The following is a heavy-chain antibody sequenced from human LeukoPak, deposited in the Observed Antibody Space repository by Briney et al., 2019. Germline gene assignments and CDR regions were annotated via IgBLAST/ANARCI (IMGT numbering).Heavy chain of an antibody. CDR2: ITQDGRVK. Sequence: PGGSLRLSCAASGFTFDKYWMDWVRQAPGKGLEWVAQITQDGRVKLYVDSDKGRLTISRENAKNLVSLQMSSLRVEDTAVYYCARGSDYSNGNIYEDDFEYWGQGTLVTVSS. J-gene: IGHJ4*02. CDR3: ARGSDYSNGNIYEDDFEY. V-gene: IGHV3-7*01. CDR1: GFTFDKYW. D-gene: IGHD5-12*01.